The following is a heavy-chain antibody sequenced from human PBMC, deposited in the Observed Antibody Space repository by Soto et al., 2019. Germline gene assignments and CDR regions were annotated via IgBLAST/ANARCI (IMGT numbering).Heavy chain of an antibody. CDR3: ARGWSYSSSRERHRITKPGPRWFDP. V-gene: IGHV4-31*03. D-gene: IGHD6-13*01. J-gene: IGHJ5*02. Sequence: PSETLSLTCTVSGGSISSGGYYWSWIRQHPGKGLEWIGYIYYSGSTNYNPSLKSRVTISVDTSKNQFSLKLSSVTAADTAVYYCARGWSYSSSRERHRITKPGPRWFDPWGQGTLVTVSS. CDR2: IYYSGST. CDR1: GGSISSGGYY.